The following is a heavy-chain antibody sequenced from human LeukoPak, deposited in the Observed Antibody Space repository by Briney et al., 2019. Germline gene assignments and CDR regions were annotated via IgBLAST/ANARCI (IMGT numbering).Heavy chain of an antibody. Sequence: AGGSLRLSCAASGFTFSSYWMHWVRQAPGKGRVWVSRINSDGSSTSYADSVKGRFTISRDNAKNTLYLQMNSLRAEDTAVYYCARDEGPDAFDIWGQGTMVTVSS. V-gene: IGHV3-74*01. CDR3: ARDEGPDAFDI. J-gene: IGHJ3*02. CDR2: INSDGSST. CDR1: GFTFSSYW.